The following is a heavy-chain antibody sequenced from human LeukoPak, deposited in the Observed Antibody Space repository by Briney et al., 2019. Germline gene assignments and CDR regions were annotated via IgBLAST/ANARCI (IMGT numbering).Heavy chain of an antibody. CDR2: IYYSGST. CDR1: GGSISSYY. J-gene: IGHJ5*02. D-gene: IGHD2-8*02. Sequence: SETLSLTCTVSGGSISSYYWSWIRQPPGKGLEWIGYIYYSGSTNYNPSFKSRVTISVDTSKNQFSLKLSSVTAADTAVYYCARHAFWSGWFDPWGQGTLVTVSS. CDR3: ARHAFWSGWFDP. V-gene: IGHV4-59*08.